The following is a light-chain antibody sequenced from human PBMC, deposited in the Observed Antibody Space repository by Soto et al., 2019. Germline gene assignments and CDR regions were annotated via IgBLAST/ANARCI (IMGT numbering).Light chain of an antibody. CDR1: QTISSY. J-gene: IGKJ5*01. Sequence: DIQMTQSPSSLSASVGDRVTITCRASQTISSYLNWYQQKPGKAPNLLIFGASFLHGGVPSRFSASGYGTDFNRTISSLQPEDFATYYCQQRSSASPITFGQGSRLDIK. CDR2: GAS. V-gene: IGKV1-39*01. CDR3: QQRSSASPIT.